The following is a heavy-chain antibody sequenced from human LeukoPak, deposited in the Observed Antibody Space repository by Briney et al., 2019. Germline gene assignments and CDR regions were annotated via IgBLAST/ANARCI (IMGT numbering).Heavy chain of an antibody. J-gene: IGHJ3*02. CDR1: GGSISSSSYY. Sequence: PSETLSLTCTVSGGSISSSSYYWGWIRQPPGKGLEWIGSIYYSGSTYYNPSLKSRVTISVDTSKNQFSLKLSSVTAADTAVYYCARGRDAYNRGFIWGQGTMVTVSS. CDR2: IYYSGST. D-gene: IGHD5-24*01. CDR3: ARGRDAYNRGFI. V-gene: IGHV4-39*07.